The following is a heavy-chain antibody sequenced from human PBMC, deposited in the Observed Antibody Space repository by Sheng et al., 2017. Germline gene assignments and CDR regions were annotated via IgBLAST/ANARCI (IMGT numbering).Heavy chain of an antibody. V-gene: IGHV3-30*18. CDR3: AKRYSSSSYYSYGMD. J-gene: IGHJ6*01. CDR1: GFTFSSYG. D-gene: IGHD6-6*01. CDR2: ISFDGSIK. Sequence: QVQLVESGGGVVQPGRSVRISCAASGFTFSSYGMHWVRQAPGKGLEWVAVISFDGSIKSYADSVKGRFTISRDNSKNTLYLEMNSLRAEDTAVYLCAKRYSSSSYYSYGMD.